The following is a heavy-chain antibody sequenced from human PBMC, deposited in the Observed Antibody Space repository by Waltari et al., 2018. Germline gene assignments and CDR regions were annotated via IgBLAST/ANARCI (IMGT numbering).Heavy chain of an antibody. J-gene: IGHJ6*03. CDR2: GYYSGRT. CDR3: ARGYGSGSHLYYYYYMDV. CDR1: GGSISGSGWY. Sequence: QLQLQESGPGLVKPSETLSLTCTVSGGSISGSGWYWGWIRQTPGKGLEWIGSGYYSGRTYYNPSLKSRVTISVDTFKNHFSLKLNSVTAADTAVYYCARGYGSGSHLYYYYYMDVWGKGTTVTISS. D-gene: IGHD3-10*01. V-gene: IGHV4-39*07.